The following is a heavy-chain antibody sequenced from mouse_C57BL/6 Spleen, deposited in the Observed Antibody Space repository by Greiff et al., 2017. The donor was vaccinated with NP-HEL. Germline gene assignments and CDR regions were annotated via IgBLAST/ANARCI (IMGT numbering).Heavy chain of an antibody. D-gene: IGHD4-1*01. J-gene: IGHJ1*03. V-gene: IGHV1-64*01. CDR1: GYTFTSYW. CDR3: ARPKANWDAAYWYFDV. CDR2: IHPNSGST. Sequence: QVQLQQPGAELVKPGASVKLSCKASGYTFTSYWMHWVKQRPGQGLEWIGMIHPNSGSTNYNEKFKSKATLTVDKSSSTAYMQLSSLTSEDSAVYYCARPKANWDAAYWYFDVWGTGTTVTVSS.